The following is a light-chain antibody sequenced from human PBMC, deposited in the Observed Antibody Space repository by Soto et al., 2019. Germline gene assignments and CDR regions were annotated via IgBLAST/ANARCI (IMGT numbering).Light chain of an antibody. CDR1: SSDVGGYNY. Sequence: SALTQPASVSGSPGQSITISCTGTSSDVGGYNYVSWYQQHPGKAPKLMIYEVSTRPSGVSNRFSGSKSGNTASLTISGLQAEDEADYYCSSYTSSSPYVFGTGTKLTVL. V-gene: IGLV2-14*01. CDR3: SSYTSSSPYV. J-gene: IGLJ1*01. CDR2: EVS.